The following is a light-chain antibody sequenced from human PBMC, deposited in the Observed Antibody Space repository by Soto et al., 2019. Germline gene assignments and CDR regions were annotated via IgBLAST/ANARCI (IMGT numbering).Light chain of an antibody. Sequence: EILMTQSPATLSVSPGERATLSCRASQSVSNNLAWYQQKPGQAPRLLIYYASTRATGIPARFSGSGSGTDFTLTISSLQSEDFALYYCQQYNDCPPITFGQGTRLQMK. J-gene: IGKJ5*01. CDR1: QSVSNN. CDR3: QQYNDCPPIT. V-gene: IGKV3-15*01. CDR2: YAS.